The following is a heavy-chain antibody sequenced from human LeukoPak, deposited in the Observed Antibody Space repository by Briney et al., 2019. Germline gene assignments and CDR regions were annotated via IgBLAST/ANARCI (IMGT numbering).Heavy chain of an antibody. J-gene: IGHJ4*02. Sequence: ASVKVSCKASGYTFTSYYMHWVRQAPGQGLEWMGWINPNSGGTNYAQKFQRRVTMTRDTSISTAYMELSRLRPGDTAVYYCARVTYGSGSPIDCWGQGTLVTVSS. V-gene: IGHV1-2*02. CDR1: GYTFTSYY. CDR2: INPNSGGT. D-gene: IGHD3-10*01. CDR3: ARVTYGSGSPIDC.